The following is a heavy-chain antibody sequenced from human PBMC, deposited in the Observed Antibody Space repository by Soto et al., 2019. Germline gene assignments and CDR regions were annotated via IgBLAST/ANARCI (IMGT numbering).Heavy chain of an antibody. CDR2: ISGYSGHT. J-gene: IGHJ4*02. D-gene: IGHD6-19*01. V-gene: IGHV1-18*01. Sequence: ASLKVSCKASGYTFSSYGISWVRQAPGQGLEWMGWISGYSGHTYYAQKFQGRVTMTTDTSTNTVYMELRSLRSDDTAVYYCAREWDNKSEHSSGWYDDFWGQGTLVTVS. CDR3: AREWDNKSEHSSGWYDDF. CDR1: GYTFSSYG.